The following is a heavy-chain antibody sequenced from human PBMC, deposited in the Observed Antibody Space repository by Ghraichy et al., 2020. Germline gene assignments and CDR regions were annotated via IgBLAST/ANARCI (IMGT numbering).Heavy chain of an antibody. Sequence: SETLSLTCTVSGGSISSYYWSWIRQPPGKGLEWIGYIYYSGSTNYNPSLKSRVTISVDTSKNQFSLKLSSVTAADTAVYYCARGGSYYYGSGSYLIFDYWGQGTLVTVSS. CDR1: GGSISSYY. CDR2: IYYSGST. J-gene: IGHJ4*02. D-gene: IGHD3-10*01. CDR3: ARGGSYYYGSGSYLIFDY. V-gene: IGHV4-59*01.